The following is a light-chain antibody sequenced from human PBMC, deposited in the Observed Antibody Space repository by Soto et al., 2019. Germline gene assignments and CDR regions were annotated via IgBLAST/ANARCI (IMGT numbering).Light chain of an antibody. CDR1: QSIYEK. CDR2: DTS. CDR3: QQHSNWPLT. J-gene: IGKJ4*01. V-gene: IGKV3-15*01. Sequence: EIVMTQSPATLSVSPGERVTLSCRASQSIYEKLAWYQQKPGQTPRLVIYDTSTRATGTPGSFSGSGSGTDFTLTISSLEPEDFAVYYCQQHSNWPLTFGGGTKVDIK.